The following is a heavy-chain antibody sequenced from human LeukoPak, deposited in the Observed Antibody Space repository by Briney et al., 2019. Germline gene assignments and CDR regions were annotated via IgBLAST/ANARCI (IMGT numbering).Heavy chain of an antibody. D-gene: IGHD2-2*01. CDR3: ARDGGRYCSSTSCPGPSHWFDP. Sequence: SETLSLTCAVSGYSISSGYYWGWIRQPPGKGLEWIGSIYHSGSTYYNPSLKSRVTISVDTSKNQFSLKLSSVTAADTAVYYCARDGGRYCSSTSCPGPSHWFDPWGQGTLVTVSS. CDR2: IYHSGST. J-gene: IGHJ5*02. CDR1: GYSISSGYY. V-gene: IGHV4-38-2*02.